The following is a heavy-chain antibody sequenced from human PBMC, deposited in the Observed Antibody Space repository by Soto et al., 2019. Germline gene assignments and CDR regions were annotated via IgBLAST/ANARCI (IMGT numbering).Heavy chain of an antibody. D-gene: IGHD6-25*01. CDR3: AIGSGFQAGVHGY. CDR2: INTAGTSP. CDR1: GFSFSSDW. J-gene: IGHJ4*02. Sequence: EGQLVESGGGLVQPGGSLRLSCAASGFSFSSDWMHWVRQAPGRGLMCVSRINTAGTSPSYADSVKGRFTISRDNGKNTLYLQMNSLRAEDTAVYYCAIGSGFQAGVHGYWGQGILITVSS. V-gene: IGHV3-74*01.